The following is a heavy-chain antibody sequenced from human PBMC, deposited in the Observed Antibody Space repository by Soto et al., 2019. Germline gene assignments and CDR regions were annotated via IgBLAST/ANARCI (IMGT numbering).Heavy chain of an antibody. J-gene: IGHJ6*02. V-gene: IGHV1-69*06. D-gene: IGHD3-22*01. CDR1: GGTFSSYA. CDR3: ARDDENYDSSGESYYYYGMDV. Sequence: SVKVSCKASGGTFSSYAISWVRQAPGQGLEWMGGIIPIFGTANYAQKFQGRVTITADKSTSTAYMELSSLRSEDTAVYYCARDDENYDSSGESYYYYGMDVWGQGTTVTVSS. CDR2: IIPIFGTA.